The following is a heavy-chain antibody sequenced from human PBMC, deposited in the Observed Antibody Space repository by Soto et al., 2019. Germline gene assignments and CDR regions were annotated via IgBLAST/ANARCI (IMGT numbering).Heavy chain of an antibody. V-gene: IGHV3-30-3*01. CDR2: ISYDGSNK. Sequence: QVRLVESGGGVVQPGRSLRLSCAASGFSFSSYAMHWVRQAPGKGLEWVAVISYDGSNKYYADSVKGRFTISRDNSKNTLYLQMNSLRAEDTAVYYCARENGDYFNWFDPWGQGTLVTVSS. CDR3: ARENGDYFNWFDP. J-gene: IGHJ5*02. CDR1: GFSFSSYA. D-gene: IGHD4-17*01.